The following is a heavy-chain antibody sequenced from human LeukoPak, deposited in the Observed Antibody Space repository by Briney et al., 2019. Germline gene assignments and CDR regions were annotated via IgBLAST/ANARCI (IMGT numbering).Heavy chain of an antibody. CDR3: LRGLAGGD. CDR1: GFTFSTYW. J-gene: IGHJ4*02. Sequence: GGSLRLSCAASGFTFSTYWMSWVRQAPGKGLERVANIKQDGSDKYYVDSVKGRFTISRDNAKNSLFLQMNSLRAEDTAVFYCLRGLAGGDWGQGTLVTVSS. D-gene: IGHD3-10*01. CDR2: IKQDGSDK. V-gene: IGHV3-7*01.